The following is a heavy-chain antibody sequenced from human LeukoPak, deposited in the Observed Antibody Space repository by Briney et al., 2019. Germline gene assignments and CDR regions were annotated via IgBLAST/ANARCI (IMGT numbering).Heavy chain of an antibody. J-gene: IGHJ4*02. CDR3: AKGITVRSYFDY. D-gene: IGHD1-20*01. CDR1: GFTFSSYA. Sequence: GGSLRLSCAASGFTFSSYAMSWVRQAPGKGLEWVSAVSGSGGSTYYADSVKGRFTISRDNSKNTLYLQMNSLRAEDTAVYYCAKGITVRSYFDYWGQGTLVTVSS. V-gene: IGHV3-23*01. CDR2: VSGSGGST.